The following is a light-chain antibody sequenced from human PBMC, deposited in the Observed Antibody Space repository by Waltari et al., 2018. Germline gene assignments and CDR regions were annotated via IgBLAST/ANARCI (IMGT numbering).Light chain of an antibody. V-gene: IGLV2-23*02. J-gene: IGLJ3*02. CDR3: CSYAGRNIWV. CDR1: SSDVGFYHL. CDR2: VVI. Sequence: QSALTQPASVSGSPGQSITISCTGTSSDVGFYHLFSWYQQDPDKAPKLMVYVVIDRPSGVSTRSSGSKSGHPASLTISGLQAEDEADYYCCSYAGRNIWVFGGGTKVTVL.